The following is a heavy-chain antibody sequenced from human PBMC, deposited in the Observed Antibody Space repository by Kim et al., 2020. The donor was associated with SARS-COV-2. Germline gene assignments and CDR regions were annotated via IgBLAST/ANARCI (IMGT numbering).Heavy chain of an antibody. V-gene: IGHV4-59*01. D-gene: IGHD3-3*01. J-gene: IGHJ4*02. CDR1: GGSISSYY. CDR2: IYYSGST. Sequence: SETLSLTCTVSGGSISSYYWSWIRQPPGKGLEWIGYIYYSGSTNYNPSLKSRVTISVDTSKNQFSLKLSSVTAADTAVYYCARVSGTYYDFWSGYYTALHEYYFDYWGQGTLVTVSS. CDR3: ARVSGTYYDFWSGYYTALHEYYFDY.